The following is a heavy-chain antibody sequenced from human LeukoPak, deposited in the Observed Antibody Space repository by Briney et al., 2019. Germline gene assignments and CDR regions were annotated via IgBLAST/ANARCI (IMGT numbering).Heavy chain of an antibody. CDR1: GYTFTSYD. CDR2: MNPNSGNT. D-gene: IGHD6-13*01. Sequence: GASVKVSCKASGYTFTSYDINWVRQATGQGLEWMGWMNPNSGNTGYAQKFQGRVTITRNTSISTAYMELSSLRSEDTAVYYCARRRSSSWKGRGITGFDPWGQGTLVTVSS. CDR3: ARRRSSSWKGRGITGFDP. V-gene: IGHV1-8*03. J-gene: IGHJ5*02.